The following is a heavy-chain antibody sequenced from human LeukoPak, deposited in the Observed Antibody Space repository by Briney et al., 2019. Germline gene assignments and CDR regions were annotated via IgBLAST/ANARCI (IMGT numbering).Heavy chain of an antibody. CDR3: GKHDSASDY. CDR2: TRSDGSDK. CDR1: GVTFSSYV. J-gene: IGHJ4*02. V-gene: IGHV3-30*02. Sequence: GGSLRLSRVAPGVTFSSYVMHWVRQAPGKGLELGAFTRSDGSDKYYTGSLKGRFTTSRDNFKNTLYLQMNSLRAEDTAVYYCGKHDSASDYWGQGTLVTVSS. D-gene: IGHD1-26*01.